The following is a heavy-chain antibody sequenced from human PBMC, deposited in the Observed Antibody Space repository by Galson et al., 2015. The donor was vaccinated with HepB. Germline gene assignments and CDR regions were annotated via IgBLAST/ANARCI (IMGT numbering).Heavy chain of an antibody. Sequence: SVKVSCKASGYTFTSYAMHWVRQAPGQRLEWMGWINAGNGNTKYSQKFQGRVTITRDTSASTAYMELSSLRSEDTAVYYCAREVDGTMVRGEFDPWGQGTLVTVSS. J-gene: IGHJ5*02. CDR2: INAGNGNT. CDR3: AREVDGTMVRGEFDP. D-gene: IGHD3-10*01. CDR1: GYTFTSYA. V-gene: IGHV1-3*01.